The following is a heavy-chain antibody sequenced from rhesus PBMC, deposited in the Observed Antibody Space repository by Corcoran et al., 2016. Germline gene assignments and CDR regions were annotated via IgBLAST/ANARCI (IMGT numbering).Heavy chain of an antibody. CDR1: GASISSSW. CDR3: ARGRIVLVVVAPGAFDY. Sequence: QVQLQESGPGLVKPSETLSLTCAVSGASISSSWWNWFRQPPGKGLEWIGEIKVKRGSTNYNTSLKSRVIFSKDASKNQCARKRTSVTAADTAVYYCARGRIVLVVVAPGAFDYWGQGVLVTVSS. CDR2: IKVKRGST. J-gene: IGHJ4*01. V-gene: IGHV4-80*01. D-gene: IGHD2-21*01.